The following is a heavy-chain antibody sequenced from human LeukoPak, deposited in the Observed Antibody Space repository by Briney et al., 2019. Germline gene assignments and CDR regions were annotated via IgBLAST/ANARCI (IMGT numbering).Heavy chain of an antibody. CDR3: ARDLGQYYDSSGYYFHDAFDI. CDR2: ISYSGST. V-gene: IGHV4-59*01. CDR1: GGSISSYY. D-gene: IGHD3-22*01. Sequence: SETLSLTCTVSGGSISSYYWSWIRQPPGKGLEWIGYISYSGSTNYNPSLKSRVTISVDTSKNQFSLKLSSVTAADTAVYYCARDLGQYYDSSGYYFHDAFDIWGQGTMVTVSS. J-gene: IGHJ3*02.